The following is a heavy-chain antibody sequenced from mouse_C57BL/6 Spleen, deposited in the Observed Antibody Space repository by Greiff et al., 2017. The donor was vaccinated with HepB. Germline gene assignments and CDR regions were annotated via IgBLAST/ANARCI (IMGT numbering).Heavy chain of an antibody. CDR1: GFTFSDYY. CDR3: ARRGGFYYDYDGDWYFDV. V-gene: IGHV5-16*01. J-gene: IGHJ1*03. CDR2: INYDGSST. Sequence: EVKLMESEGGLVQPGSSMKLSCTASGFTFSDYYMAWVRQVPEKGLEWVANINYDGSSTYYLDSLKSRFIISRDNAKNILYLQMSSLKSEDTATYYCARRGGFYYDYDGDWYFDVWGTGTTVTVSS. D-gene: IGHD2-4*01.